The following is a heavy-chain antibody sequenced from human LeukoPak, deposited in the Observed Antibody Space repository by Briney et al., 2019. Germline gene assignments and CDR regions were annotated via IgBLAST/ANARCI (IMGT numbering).Heavy chain of an antibody. V-gene: IGHV4-59*01. CDR2: IYYSGST. Sequence: SETLSLTCTVSGGSINSYYWSWIRQPPGKGLEWIGYIYYSGSTNYNPSLKSRVTISVDTSKNQFSLKLSSLTAADTAVYYCARHRGSGYPYSDYWGQGTLVTVSS. J-gene: IGHJ4*02. CDR1: GGSINSYY. D-gene: IGHD3-22*01. CDR3: ARHRGSGYPYSDY.